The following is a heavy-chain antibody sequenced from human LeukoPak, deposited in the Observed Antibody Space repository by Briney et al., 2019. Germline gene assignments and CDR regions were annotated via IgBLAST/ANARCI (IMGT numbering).Heavy chain of an antibody. CDR3: ARSIAAAGTNWFDP. CDR1: GGSISSGSYY. V-gene: IGHV4-61*01. Sequence: RASQTLSLTCTVSGGSISSGSYYWSWIRQPPGKGLEWIGYIYYSGSTNYNPSLKSRVTISVDTSKNQFSLKLSSVTAADTAVYYCARSIAAAGTNWFDPWGQGTLVTVSS. CDR2: IYYSGST. J-gene: IGHJ5*02. D-gene: IGHD6-13*01.